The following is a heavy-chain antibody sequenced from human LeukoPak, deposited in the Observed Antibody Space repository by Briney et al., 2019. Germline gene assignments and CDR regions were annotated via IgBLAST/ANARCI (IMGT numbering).Heavy chain of an antibody. V-gene: IGHV3-23*01. D-gene: IGHD3-3*01. CDR2: ISGSDGTT. CDR1: GFTFSNYA. CDR3: AKEGGSSIWSGSHFDY. Sequence: GGSLRLSCAASGFTFSNYAVTWVRQTPGKGLEWVSTISGSDGTTYYADSVKGRFTISRDDSKNTLYLHMNSLRAEDTAVYYCAKEGGSSIWSGSHFDYWGQGTLVTVSS. J-gene: IGHJ4*02.